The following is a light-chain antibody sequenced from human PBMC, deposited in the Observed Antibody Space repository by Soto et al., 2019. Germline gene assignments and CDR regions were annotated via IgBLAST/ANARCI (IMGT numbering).Light chain of an antibody. Sequence: VMTQAPATLSVSPGERATLSCRASQTINNNVAWYQLKDGQVPRLVIYGASTRATDIPARFSGSGSGTEFTLTINSLQSEDFAVYYCQRYNNWPLTFGGGTKVDIK. CDR3: QRYNNWPLT. J-gene: IGKJ4*01. CDR2: GAS. V-gene: IGKV3-15*01. CDR1: QTINNN.